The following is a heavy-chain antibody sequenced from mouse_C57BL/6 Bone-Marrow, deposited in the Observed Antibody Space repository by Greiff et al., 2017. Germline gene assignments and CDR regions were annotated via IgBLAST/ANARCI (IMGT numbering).Heavy chain of an antibody. CDR2: IDPSDSYT. CDR3: ARRGLRLFDY. Sequence: QVQLQQPGAELVMPGASVKLSCKASGYTFTSYWMHWVKQRPGQGLEWIGEIDPSDSYTNYNQKFKGKSTLTVDKSSSTAYMQLSSLTSEDSAVXYCARRGLRLFDYWGQGTTLTVSS. D-gene: IGHD3-2*02. V-gene: IGHV1-69*01. J-gene: IGHJ2*01. CDR1: GYTFTSYW.